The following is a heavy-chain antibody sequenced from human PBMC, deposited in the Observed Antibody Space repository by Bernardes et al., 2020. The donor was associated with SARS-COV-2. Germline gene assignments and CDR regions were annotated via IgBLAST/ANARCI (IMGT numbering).Heavy chain of an antibody. CDR2: IDTRRTTL. CDR1: GFTFSSYS. Sequence: GGSLRLSCAASGFTFSSYSMNWVRQAPGTRPEWISYIDTRRTTLYYADSVKGRFTISRDNGKNSLYLQMNSLRAGDTAVYYCARQRYSGSHGGAFDIWGQGTMVTGSS. D-gene: IGHD1-26*01. V-gene: IGHV3-48*04. CDR3: ARQRYSGSHGGAFDI. J-gene: IGHJ3*02.